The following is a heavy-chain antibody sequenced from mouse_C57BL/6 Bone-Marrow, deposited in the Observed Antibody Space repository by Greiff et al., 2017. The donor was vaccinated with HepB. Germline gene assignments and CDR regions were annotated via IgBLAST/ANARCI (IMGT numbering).Heavy chain of an antibody. D-gene: IGHD4-1*01. V-gene: IGHV5-17*01. CDR1: GFTFSDYG. J-gene: IGHJ2*01. CDR2: ISSGSSTI. Sequence: EVKLVESGGGLVKPGGSLKLSCAASGFTFSDYGMHWVRQAPEKGLEWVAYISSGSSTIYYADTVKGRVTISRDNAKNTLCLQMTSLRSEDTAMYYCASGERGRVDYWGQGTTLTVSS. CDR3: ASGERGRVDY.